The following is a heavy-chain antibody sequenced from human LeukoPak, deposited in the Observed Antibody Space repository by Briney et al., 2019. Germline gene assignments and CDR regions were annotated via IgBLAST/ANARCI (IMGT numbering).Heavy chain of an antibody. J-gene: IGHJ3*02. CDR3: AQQWLVLGTFDI. Sequence: GGSLRLSCAASGFTFSSYSMNWVRQAPGKGLEWVSAISRSGGSTYYVDSVKGRFTISRDNSKNTLFLQMNSLRAEDTAVYYCAQQWLVLGTFDIWGQGTMVTVSS. V-gene: IGHV3-23*01. CDR1: GFTFSSYS. D-gene: IGHD6-19*01. CDR2: ISRSGGST.